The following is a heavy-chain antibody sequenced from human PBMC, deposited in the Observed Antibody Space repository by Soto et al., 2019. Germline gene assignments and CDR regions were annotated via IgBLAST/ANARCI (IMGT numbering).Heavy chain of an antibody. D-gene: IGHD5-18*01. V-gene: IGHV4-30-4*01. CDR3: VSFGSRYGYNYEIGGNNWFAP. CDR2: IHYDGST. J-gene: IGHJ5*02. CDR1: VGSSSTADFY. Sequence: SETLCRTWTVSVGSSSTADFYWSWIRQCPGKGLEWIANIHYDGSTYYNPSLNSRLSTSMDMSNTQFSLYLGSVSGPDTAVYYCVSFGSRYGYNYEIGGNNWFAPWGQGTLVNVS.